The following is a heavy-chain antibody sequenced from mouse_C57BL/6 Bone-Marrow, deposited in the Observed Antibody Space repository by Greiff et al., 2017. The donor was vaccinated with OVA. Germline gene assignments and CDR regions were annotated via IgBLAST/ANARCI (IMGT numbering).Heavy chain of an antibody. CDR1: GFTFSSYG. V-gene: IGHV5-6*01. J-gene: IGHJ3*01. D-gene: IGHD4-1*01. CDR2: ISSGGSYT. CDR3: ARQGGTGWGLFAY. Sequence: EVKLVESGGDLVKPGGSLKLSCAASGFTFSSYGMSWVRQTPDKRLEWVATISSGGSYTYYPDSVKGRFTISRDNAKNTLYLQMSSLKSEDTAMYYCARQGGTGWGLFAYWGQGTLVTVSA.